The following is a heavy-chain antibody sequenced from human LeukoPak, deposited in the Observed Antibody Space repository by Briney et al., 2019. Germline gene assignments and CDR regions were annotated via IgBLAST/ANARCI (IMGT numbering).Heavy chain of an antibody. CDR3: ARGRYYFEY. Sequence: GGSLRLSCAASGFTFSTYWMHWVRQAPGKGLMWVSRINSDGSGTTYADSVKGRFTISRDNAKNTLYLQMNNLRAEDTAVYYCARGRYYFEYWGQGTLVTVSS. V-gene: IGHV3-74*03. J-gene: IGHJ4*02. D-gene: IGHD3-3*01. CDR1: GFTFSTYW. CDR2: INSDGSGT.